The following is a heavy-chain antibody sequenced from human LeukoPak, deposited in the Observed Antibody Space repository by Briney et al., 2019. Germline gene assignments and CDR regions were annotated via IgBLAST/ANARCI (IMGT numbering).Heavy chain of an antibody. Sequence: ASVKVSCKASGYTFTSYGISWVRQAPGQGLEWMGWISAYNGNTNYAQKLQGRVTMTEDTSTDTAYMELSSLRSEDTAVYYCATDRPGSVTGVYYFDYWGQGTLVTVSS. CDR3: ATDRPGSVTGVYYFDY. CDR1: GYTFTSYG. CDR2: ISAYNGNT. J-gene: IGHJ4*02. D-gene: IGHD7-27*01. V-gene: IGHV1-18*01.